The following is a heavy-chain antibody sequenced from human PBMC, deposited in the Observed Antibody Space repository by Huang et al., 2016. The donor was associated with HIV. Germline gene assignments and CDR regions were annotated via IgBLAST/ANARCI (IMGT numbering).Heavy chain of an antibody. CDR2: NTHMPIT. CDR3: ARAPHYGSGSYYY. V-gene: IGHV4-34*01. J-gene: IGHJ4*02. Sequence: QVQLHQWGAGLLKPSETLSLTCAVYGGSFSGYYWSWIRQPPGKGLGWIGKNTHMPITNYNPSLTIRVTVAEETSMNQFSLKLSSVTAADTAVYYCARAPHYGSGSYYYWGQGTLVTVSS. D-gene: IGHD3-10*01. CDR1: GGSFSGYY.